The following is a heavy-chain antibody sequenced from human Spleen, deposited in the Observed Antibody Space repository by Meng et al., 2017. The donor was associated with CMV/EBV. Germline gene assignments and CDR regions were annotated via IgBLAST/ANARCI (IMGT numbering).Heavy chain of an antibody. CDR3: ASQTINSYFDY. V-gene: IGHV4-31*03. CDR2: IYHSGST. D-gene: IGHD4-23*01. Sequence: CTVSGGSISSGGYCVSWVRQHPGKGLEWIGYIYHSGSTYYDPSLRSRVTISVDTSKNQFSLKLSSVTAADTAVYYCASQTINSYFDYWGQGALVTVSS. J-gene: IGHJ4*02. CDR1: GGSISSGGYC.